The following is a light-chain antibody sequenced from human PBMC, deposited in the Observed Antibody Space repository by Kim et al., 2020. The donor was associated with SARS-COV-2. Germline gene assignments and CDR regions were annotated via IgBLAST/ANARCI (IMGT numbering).Light chain of an antibody. V-gene: IGLV3-1*01. CDR1: KLGDKY. CDR2: QDS. J-gene: IGLJ2*01. CDR3: QAWDSSTGV. Sequence: SYELTQPPSVSVSPGQTASITCSGDKLGDKYACWYQQKPGQSPVLVIYQDSKRPSGLPERFSGSNSGNTATLTISGTQAMDEADYYCQAWDSSTGVVGGG.